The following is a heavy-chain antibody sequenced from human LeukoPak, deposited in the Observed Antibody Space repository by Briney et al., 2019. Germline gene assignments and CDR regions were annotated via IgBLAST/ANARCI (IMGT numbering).Heavy chain of an antibody. J-gene: IGHJ4*02. CDR1: GFTFSSYW. Sequence: GGSLRLSCAASGFTFSSYWMHWVRQAPGKGLVWVSRINSDGSSKSYADSVKGRFTISRDNAKNTLYLQMNSLRAEATAVYFCARDLSYYDSSGYSAYWGQGTLVTVSS. CDR2: INSDGSSK. D-gene: IGHD3-22*01. V-gene: IGHV3-74*01. CDR3: ARDLSYYDSSGYSAY.